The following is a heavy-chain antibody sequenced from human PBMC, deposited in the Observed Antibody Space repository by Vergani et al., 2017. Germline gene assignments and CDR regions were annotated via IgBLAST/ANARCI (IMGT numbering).Heavy chain of an antibody. J-gene: IGHJ5*01. V-gene: IGHV4-30-4*01. D-gene: IGHD3-9*01. Sequence: QVVLQESGPGLVKASQTLSLTCTVSGDSMKNEDFHWSWIGHRPGKGLEWIGYISHTGSAYYNPSLKGRVTLLVDTSKNQFSLTMISVTDADAAVYFCPRRVYYHPLTGNTNYFYPLGQGTLVTVSS. CDR2: ISHTGSA. CDR3: PRRVYYHPLTGNTNYFYP. CDR1: GDSMKNEDFH.